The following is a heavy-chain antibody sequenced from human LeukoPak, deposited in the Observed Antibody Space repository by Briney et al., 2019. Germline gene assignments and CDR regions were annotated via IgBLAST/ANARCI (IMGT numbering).Heavy chain of an antibody. J-gene: IGHJ4*02. V-gene: IGHV4-39*01. CDR1: GGSFTSSGYY. CDR3: ARHVSGWYNF. D-gene: IGHD6-19*01. Sequence: SETLSLTCTVSGGSFTSSGYYWAWIRQPPGKGLEWIASIYYSGSTYYNPSLRSRVTISADTSKNQFSLKVSSLTAADTAMYYCARHVSGWYNFWGQGTLVTVSS. CDR2: IYYSGST.